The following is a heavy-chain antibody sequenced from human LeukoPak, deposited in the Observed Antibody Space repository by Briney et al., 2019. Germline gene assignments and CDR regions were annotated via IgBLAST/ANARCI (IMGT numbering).Heavy chain of an antibody. D-gene: IGHD4-17*01. Sequence: PSETLSLTCAVYGGSFSGYYWSWLRQPPGKGLEWIGEINHSGSTNYNPSLKSRVTISVDTSKNQFSLKLSSVTAADTAVYYCAKDDDYGDYSVDYWGQGTLVTVSS. CDR2: INHSGST. V-gene: IGHV4-34*01. CDR3: AKDDDYGDYSVDY. CDR1: GGSFSGYY. J-gene: IGHJ4*02.